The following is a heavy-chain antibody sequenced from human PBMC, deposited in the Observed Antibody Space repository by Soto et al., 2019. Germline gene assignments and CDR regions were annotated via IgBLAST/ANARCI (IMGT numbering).Heavy chain of an antibody. CDR3: ARPHEDSSSYYFDY. V-gene: IGHV3-23*01. CDR2: ISGSGGST. Sequence: EVQLLESGGGLVQPGGSLRLSCAASGFTFSSYAMSWVREAPGKGLEWVSAISGSGGSTYYADSVKGRFTIPRHNSKNTLYLQMNSLRAEDTAVYYCARPHEDSSSYYFDYWGQGTLVTVSS. D-gene: IGHD6-6*01. CDR1: GFTFSSYA. J-gene: IGHJ4*02.